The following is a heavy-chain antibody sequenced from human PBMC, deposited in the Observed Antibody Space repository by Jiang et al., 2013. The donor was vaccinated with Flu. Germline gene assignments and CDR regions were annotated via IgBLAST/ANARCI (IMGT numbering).Heavy chain of an antibody. CDR3: ARATYNWNDRHLDAFDI. V-gene: IGHV4-59*01. CDR2: IYYSGST. J-gene: IGHJ3*02. Sequence: PGLVKPSETLSLTCTVSGGSISSYYWSWIRQPPGKGLEWIGYIYYSGSTNYNPSLKSRVTISVDTSKNQFSLKLSSVTAADTAVYYCARATYNWNDRHLDAFDIWGQGTMVTVSS. D-gene: IGHD1-20*01. CDR1: GGSISSYY.